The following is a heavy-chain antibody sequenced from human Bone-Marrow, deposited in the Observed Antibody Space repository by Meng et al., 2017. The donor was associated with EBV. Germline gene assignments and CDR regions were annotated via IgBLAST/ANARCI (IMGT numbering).Heavy chain of an antibody. Sequence: QVHTQQGGAWMLKPSETLSPTCAVSGGSSSGYYWSWIRQPPGKGLEWIGEINHSGSTNYNPSLKSRVTISVDTSKNQFSLKLSSVTAADTAVYYCARSTAVAAPPITMIPTTGWFDPWGQGTLVTVSS. CDR2: INHSGST. CDR3: ARSTAVAAPPITMIPTTGWFDP. V-gene: IGHV4-34*01. J-gene: IGHJ5*02. CDR1: GGSSSGYY. D-gene: IGHD3-22*01.